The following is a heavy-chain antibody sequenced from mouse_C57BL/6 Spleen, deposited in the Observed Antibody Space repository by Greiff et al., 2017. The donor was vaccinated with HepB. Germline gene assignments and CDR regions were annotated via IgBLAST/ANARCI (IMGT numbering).Heavy chain of an antibody. D-gene: IGHD2-3*01. CDR3: ARDGPYWYFDV. Sequence: VQLQESGAELARPGASVKLSCKASGYTFTSYGISWVKQRTGQGLEWIGEIYPRSGNTYYNEKFKGKATLTADKSSSTAYMELRSLTSEDSAVYFCARDGPYWYFDVWGTGTTVTVSS. V-gene: IGHV1-81*01. CDR1: GYTFTSYG. CDR2: IYPRSGNT. J-gene: IGHJ1*03.